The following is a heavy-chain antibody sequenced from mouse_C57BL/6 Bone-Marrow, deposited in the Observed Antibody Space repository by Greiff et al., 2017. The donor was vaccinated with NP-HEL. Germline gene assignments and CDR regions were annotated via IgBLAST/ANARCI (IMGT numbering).Heavy chain of an antibody. J-gene: IGHJ3*01. CDR3: ARNDYDPAWFAY. V-gene: IGHV5-17*01. CDR2: ISSGSSTI. D-gene: IGHD2-4*01. Sequence: EVKLVESGGGLVKPGGSLKLSCAASGFTFSDYGMHWVRQAPEKGLEWVAYISSGSSTIYYADQVKGRSTISRDNAKNTLFLQMTSLRSEDTAMYYCARNDYDPAWFAYWGQGTLVTVSA. CDR1: GFTFSDYG.